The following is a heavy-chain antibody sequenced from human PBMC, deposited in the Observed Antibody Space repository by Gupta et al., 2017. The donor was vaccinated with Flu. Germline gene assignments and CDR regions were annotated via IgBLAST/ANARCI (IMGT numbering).Heavy chain of an antibody. CDR2: INTSGGST. CDR1: GYPFTNFY. D-gene: IGHD2-2*03. CDR3: AWISGSDFDY. J-gene: IGHJ4*02. V-gene: IGHV1-46*01. Sequence: QVQLVQSGAEVRKPGASVRVSCKASGYPFTNFYIHWVRQAPDQGLEWMGIINTSGGSTTYAKNFQGRITMTRDTSTSTVYLDLSSLRSEDTAVYYCAWISGSDFDYWGQGTLVTVSS.